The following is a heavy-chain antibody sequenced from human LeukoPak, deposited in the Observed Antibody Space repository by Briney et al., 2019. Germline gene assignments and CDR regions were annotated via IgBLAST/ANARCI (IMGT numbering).Heavy chain of an antibody. V-gene: IGHV3-15*01. CDR3: TTDAYYYGSGSADY. J-gene: IGHJ4*02. Sequence: GGSLRLSCAASGFTFSNAWMSWVRQAPGKGLEWVGRVKSKTDGGTTDYAAPVKGRFTISRDDSKNTLYLQMNSLKTEDTAVYYCTTDAYYYGSGSADYWGQGTLVTVSS. CDR2: VKSKTDGGTT. D-gene: IGHD3-10*01. CDR1: GFTFSNAW.